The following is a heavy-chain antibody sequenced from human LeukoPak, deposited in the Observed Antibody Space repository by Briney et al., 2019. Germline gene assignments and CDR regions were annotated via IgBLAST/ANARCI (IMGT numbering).Heavy chain of an antibody. D-gene: IGHD4-17*01. J-gene: IGHJ6*03. CDR2: IFPSGGEI. V-gene: IGHV3-23*01. CDR3: ARAGGGYGEYYYYMDV. Sequence: GGSLRLSCAASGFTFSTFAMIWVRQPPGKGLEWVSSIFPSGGEIHYADSVRGRFTISRDNSKSTLSLQMNSLRAEDTALYYCARAGGGYGEYYYYMDVWGKGTTVTVSS. CDR1: GFTFSTFA.